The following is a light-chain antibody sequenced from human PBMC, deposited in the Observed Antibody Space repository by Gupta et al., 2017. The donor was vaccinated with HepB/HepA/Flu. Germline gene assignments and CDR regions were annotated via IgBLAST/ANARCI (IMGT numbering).Light chain of an antibody. Sequence: EIVLTQSPGTLSLSPGERVTLSCRASQSVSSSYLAWYQQKPGQAPRLLIYGASSRATGIPDRFSGSGSGTEFSLTISRLEPEDFAVYYCHHDDNSPQTFGQGTTVEIK. V-gene: IGKV3-20*01. CDR1: QSVSSSY. J-gene: IGKJ1*01. CDR2: GAS. CDR3: HHDDNSPQT.